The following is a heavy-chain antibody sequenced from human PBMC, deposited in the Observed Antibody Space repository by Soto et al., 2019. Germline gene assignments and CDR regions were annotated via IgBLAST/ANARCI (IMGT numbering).Heavy chain of an antibody. CDR3: SRDVVVGAKALNY. Sequence: VGSLRLSCAASGFTFSNYWMTWVRQAPGKGLEWVANIKEDGSEKHYVDSVKGRFTISRDNAKNSLYLQMNSLRVEDTAVYFCSRDVVVGAKALNYWGQGALVIVSS. CDR1: GFTFSNYW. V-gene: IGHV3-7*01. J-gene: IGHJ4*02. CDR2: IKEDGSEK. D-gene: IGHD2-15*01.